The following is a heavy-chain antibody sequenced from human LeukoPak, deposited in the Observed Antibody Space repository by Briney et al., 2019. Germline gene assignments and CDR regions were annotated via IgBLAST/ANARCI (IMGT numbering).Heavy chain of an antibody. CDR3: AREGVDWNHSVYYFDY. J-gene: IGHJ4*02. Sequence: ASVKVSCKASGYTFIGYYMHWVRQAPGQGLEWMGWINPNSGGTNYAQKFQGRVTMTRDTSISTAYMELSRLRSDDTAVYYCAREGVDWNHSVYYFDYWGQGTLVTVSS. V-gene: IGHV1-2*02. CDR1: GYTFIGYY. CDR2: INPNSGGT. D-gene: IGHD1-1*01.